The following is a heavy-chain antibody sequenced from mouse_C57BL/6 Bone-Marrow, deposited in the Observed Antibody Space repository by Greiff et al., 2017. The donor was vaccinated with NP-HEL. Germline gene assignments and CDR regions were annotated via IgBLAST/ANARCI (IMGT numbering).Heavy chain of an antibody. Sequence: VQLQESGAELVKPGASVKISCKASGYAFSSYWMNWVKQRPGKGLEWIGQIYPGDGDTNYNGKFKGKATLTADKSSSTAYMQLSSLTSEDSAVYFGERYYSSSYYFDYWGQGTTLTVTS. CDR2: IYPGDGDT. D-gene: IGHD1-1*01. CDR1: GYAFSSYW. V-gene: IGHV1-80*01. J-gene: IGHJ2*01. CDR3: ERYYSSSYYFDY.